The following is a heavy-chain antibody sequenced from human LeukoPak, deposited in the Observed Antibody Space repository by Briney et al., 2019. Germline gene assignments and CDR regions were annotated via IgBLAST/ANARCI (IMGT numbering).Heavy chain of an antibody. V-gene: IGHV3-21*01. CDR2: ISSSSSYI. CDR1: GFTLSNVW. J-gene: IGHJ4*02. Sequence: GGSPRLSCAASGFTLSNVWVSWVRQAPGKGLEWASSISSSSSYIYYADSVKGRFTISRDNAKNSLYLQMNSLRAEDTAVYYCARDGSKQQLIYWGQGTLVTVSS. D-gene: IGHD6-13*01. CDR3: ARDGSKQQLIY.